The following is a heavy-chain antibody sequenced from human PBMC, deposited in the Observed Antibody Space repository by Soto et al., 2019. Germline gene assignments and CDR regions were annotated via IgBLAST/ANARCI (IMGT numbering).Heavy chain of an antibody. Sequence: EVQLVESGGGLVQPGGSLRLSCVASGFTFSSYSMHWVRQAPGKGLEWVSYISSSSSTIAYADSVKGRFTISRDNAKNSLYLQMNSLRDEDTAVYYCVRDSSGWYWYFDLWGRGTLVTVSS. CDR1: GFTFSSYS. V-gene: IGHV3-48*02. J-gene: IGHJ2*01. CDR3: VRDSSGWYWYFDL. CDR2: ISSSSSTI. D-gene: IGHD6-19*01.